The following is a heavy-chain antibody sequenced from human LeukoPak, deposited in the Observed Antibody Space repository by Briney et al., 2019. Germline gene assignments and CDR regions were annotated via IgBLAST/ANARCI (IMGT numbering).Heavy chain of an antibody. V-gene: IGHV3-7*03. J-gene: IGHJ4*02. CDR1: GFTFSNFW. CDR3: TRDRGHNYGYNFDY. D-gene: IGHD5-18*01. CDR2: IKQDGSEK. Sequence: GGSLRLSCVASGFTFSNFWMSWVRQAPEKGLEWVANIKQDGSEKYYVDSVKGRFTISRDNARNSLFLQMNSLRAEDTAVYYCTRDRGHNYGYNFDYWGQGTLVAVSS.